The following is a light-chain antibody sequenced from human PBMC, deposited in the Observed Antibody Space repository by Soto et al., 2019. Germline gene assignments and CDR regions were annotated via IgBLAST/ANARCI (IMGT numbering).Light chain of an antibody. Sequence: QSALTQPRSVSGSPGQSVTISCTGTSSDVGGYNYVSWYQQHPGKAPKLMIYDVSNRPSGVTDRFSGSKSGNTASLPISGLQAEYEADYYCCSYAGRYTLFGGGTKLTVL. CDR3: CSYAGRYTL. V-gene: IGLV2-11*01. CDR1: SSDVGGYNY. CDR2: DVS. J-gene: IGLJ2*01.